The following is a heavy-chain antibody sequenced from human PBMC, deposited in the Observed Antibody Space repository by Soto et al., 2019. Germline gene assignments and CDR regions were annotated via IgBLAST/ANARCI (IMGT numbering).Heavy chain of an antibody. D-gene: IGHD3-22*01. J-gene: IGHJ5*02. CDR2: IYYSGST. V-gene: IGHV4-59*01. CDR3: ARPIQYYYDSSGQSAWFDP. CDR1: GFTISSYY. Sequence: SETPSLTCPVSGFTISSYYWSWIRQHPGKGLEWIGYIYYSGSTNYNPSLKSRVTISVDTSKNQFSLKLSSVTAEDTAVYYCARPIQYYYDSSGQSAWFDPWGQGTLVTVSS.